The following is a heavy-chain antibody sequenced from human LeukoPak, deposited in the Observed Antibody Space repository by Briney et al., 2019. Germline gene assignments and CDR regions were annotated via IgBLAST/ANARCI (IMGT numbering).Heavy chain of an antibody. D-gene: IGHD6-19*01. Sequence: GGALGLSCAGSGFTFSTASLHWVRSAPGRGLEWLSSVGTGFGTYYPDSLKGRFTISRDNSKNTLFLQMKSLRAEDTAVYYCARSSGWWSLDYWGQGTLVTVSS. J-gene: IGHJ4*02. CDR1: GFTFSTAS. CDR3: ARSSGWWSLDY. CDR2: VGTGFGT. V-gene: IGHV3-23*01.